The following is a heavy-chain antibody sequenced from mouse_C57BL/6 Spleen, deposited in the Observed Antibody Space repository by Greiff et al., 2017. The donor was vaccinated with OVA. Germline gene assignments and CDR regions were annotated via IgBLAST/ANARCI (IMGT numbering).Heavy chain of an antibody. CDR2: IYPGSGNT. J-gene: IGHJ4*01. D-gene: IGHD2-4*01. CDR1: GYTFTDYY. Sequence: QVQLKQSGAELVRPGASVKLSCKASGYTFTDYYINWVKQRPGQGLEWIARIYPGSGNTYYNEKFKGKATLTAEKSSSTAYMQLSSLTSEDSAVYFCARWDYDEGAMDYWGQGTSVTVSS. CDR3: ARWDYDEGAMDY. V-gene: IGHV1-76*01.